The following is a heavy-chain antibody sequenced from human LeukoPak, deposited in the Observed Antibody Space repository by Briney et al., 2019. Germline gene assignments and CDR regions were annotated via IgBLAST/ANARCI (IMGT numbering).Heavy chain of an antibody. V-gene: IGHV1-18*01. CDR2: ISAYNGNT. D-gene: IGHD3-10*01. CDR1: GYTFTSYG. J-gene: IGHJ5*02. CDR3: ARSGSYYSNWFDP. Sequence: ASVKVSCKASGYTFTSYGISWVRQAPGQGLEWMGWISAYNGNTNYAQKLQGRVNMPTDTSTRTAYMELRSLRSDDTAVYYCARSGSYYSNWFDPWGQGTLVTVSS.